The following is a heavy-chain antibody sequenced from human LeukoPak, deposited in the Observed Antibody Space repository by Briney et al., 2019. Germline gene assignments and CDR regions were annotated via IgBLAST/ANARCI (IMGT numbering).Heavy chain of an antibody. CDR2: IYYSGST. CDR1: GGSISSSNW. J-gene: IGHJ5*02. Sequence: NSSETLSLTCAVSGGSISSSNWWTWVRQPPGKGLEWIGEIYYSGSTYYNPSLKSRVTISVDTSKNQFSLKLSSVTAADTAVYYCARGEGLLWFGELLAENWFDPWGQGTLVTVSS. CDR3: ARGEGLLWFGELLAENWFDP. D-gene: IGHD3-10*01. V-gene: IGHV4-4*02.